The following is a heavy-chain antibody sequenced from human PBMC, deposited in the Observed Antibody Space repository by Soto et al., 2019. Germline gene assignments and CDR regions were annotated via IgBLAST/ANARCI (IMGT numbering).Heavy chain of an antibody. CDR2: TYYRSRWYS. Sequence: SQTLSLTCVGSGDTVSSNSVSWNLVRQSPSRGLEWLGRTYYRSRWYSDYAVSVRSRIDINADTSKNQVSLQLNSVTPEDTAVYYCARSEEDSDYYYYGMDVWGQGTTVTVYS. D-gene: IGHD2-15*01. V-gene: IGHV6-1*01. J-gene: IGHJ6*02. CDR3: ARSEEDSDYYYYGMDV. CDR1: GDTVSSNSVS.